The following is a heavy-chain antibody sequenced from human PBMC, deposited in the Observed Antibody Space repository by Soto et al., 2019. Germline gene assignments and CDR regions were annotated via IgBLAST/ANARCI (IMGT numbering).Heavy chain of an antibody. Sequence: EVQLLESGGGLVQPGGSLRLSCAASGFTFSNYAMTWVRQAPGKGLEWVSGISGTGGSTYYADSVKGRFTISRDNSKNKLYLQMKSLRPEDTAVYYCAKGGTYYYDTSGYPDYWGQGSLVTVSS. CDR3: AKGGTYYYDTSGYPDY. D-gene: IGHD3-22*01. CDR1: GFTFSNYA. CDR2: ISGTGGST. J-gene: IGHJ4*02. V-gene: IGHV3-23*01.